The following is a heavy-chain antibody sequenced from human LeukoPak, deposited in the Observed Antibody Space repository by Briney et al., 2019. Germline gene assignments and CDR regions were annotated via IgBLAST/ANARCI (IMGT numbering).Heavy chain of an antibody. J-gene: IGHJ6*04. CDR3: ARRTAGAKDL. CDR2: ISSTGYT. V-gene: IGHV3-23*05. CDR1: GFIFSDSV. D-gene: IGHD6-19*01. Sequence: GGSLRLSCAASGFIFSDSVMSWVRQAPGKGLEWVAAISSTGYTDNADSLKGRFSISRNNSKDTLYLQMNSLRVDDTAVYYCARRTAGAKDLWGKGTTVTVSA.